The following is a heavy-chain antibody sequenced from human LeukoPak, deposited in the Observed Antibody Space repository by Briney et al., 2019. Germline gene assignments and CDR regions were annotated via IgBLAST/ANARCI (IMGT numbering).Heavy chain of an antibody. CDR3: SRGSSSWLWYFQH. V-gene: IGHV3-21*01. CDR2: IGSSSSYI. J-gene: IGHJ1*01. D-gene: IGHD6-13*01. Sequence: GGTLSLSCAVSLFTLSSDSMNCVRQAAGTELEGGSSIGSSSSYIYSADSAKGRFTIPRENARHSLYLQMNSPRAAATARHCISRGSSSWLWYFQHWGQGTLVTVSS. CDR1: LFTLSSDS.